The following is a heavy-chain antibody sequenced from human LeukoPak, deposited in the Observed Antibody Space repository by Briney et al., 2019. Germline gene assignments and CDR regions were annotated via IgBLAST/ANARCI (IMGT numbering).Heavy chain of an antibody. J-gene: IGHJ4*02. CDR1: GGSFSGYY. D-gene: IGHD2-2*01. CDR3: ARGWYQQTYYFDY. CDR2: INHSGST. Sequence: SETLSLTCAVYGGSFSGYYWSWIRQPPGKGLEWIGEINHSGSTNYNLSLKSRVTISVDTSKNQFSLKLSSVTAADTAVYYCARGWYQQTYYFDYWGQGTLVTVSS. V-gene: IGHV4-34*01.